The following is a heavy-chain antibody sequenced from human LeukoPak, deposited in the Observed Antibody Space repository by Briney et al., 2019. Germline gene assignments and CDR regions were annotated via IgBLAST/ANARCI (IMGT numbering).Heavy chain of an antibody. J-gene: IGHJ3*02. CDR3: ARGQYYYDSSGYLNAFDI. CDR2: INPSGGST. CDR1: GYTFTSYY. V-gene: IGHV1-2*06. D-gene: IGHD3-22*01. Sequence: GSVTVSCKASGYTFTSYYMHWVRQAPGQGVEWMGLINPSGGSTTYAQKFQGRVTMTRDTSISTAYMELSRLRFDDTAVYYCARGQYYYDSSGYLNAFDIWGQGTMVTVSS.